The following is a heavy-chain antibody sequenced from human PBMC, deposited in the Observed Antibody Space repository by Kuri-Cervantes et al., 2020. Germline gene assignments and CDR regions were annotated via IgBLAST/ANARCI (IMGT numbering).Heavy chain of an antibody. J-gene: IGHJ5*02. CDR2: IYYSGST. CDR1: GGSISSSSYY. V-gene: IGHV4-39*01. CDR3: ARLATYYYDSSDFDP. D-gene: IGHD3-22*01. Sequence: SETLSLTCTVSGGSISSSSYYWVWIRQPPGKGLEWIGNIYYSGSTYYNPSLKSRVTISVDTSKKQFSLKLSSVTAADTAVYYCARLATYYYDSSDFDPWGQGTLVTVSS.